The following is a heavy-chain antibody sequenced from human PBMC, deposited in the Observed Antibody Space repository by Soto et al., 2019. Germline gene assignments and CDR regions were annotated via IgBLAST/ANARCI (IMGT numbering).Heavy chain of an antibody. D-gene: IGHD2-2*02. J-gene: IGHJ4*02. CDR1: GGTFSSYT. V-gene: IGHV1-69*02. CDR2: IIPILGIA. Sequence: QVPLVQSGAEVKKPGSSVKVSCKASGGTFSSYTISWVRQAPGQGLEWMGRIIPILGIANYAQEFQGRVTITADKSTSTASMEMSSLRSEDTAVYYCAMEYCSSTSCYRDYWGQGTLVTVSS. CDR3: AMEYCSSTSCYRDY.